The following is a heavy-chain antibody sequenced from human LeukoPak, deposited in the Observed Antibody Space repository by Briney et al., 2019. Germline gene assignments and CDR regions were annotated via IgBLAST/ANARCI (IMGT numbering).Heavy chain of an antibody. CDR3: ARVGLQYYYYYYMDV. CDR1: GYTFTNYE. Sequence: GASVKVSCKASGYTFTNYEISWVGQAPGKGLEGMGWMNPNSGNTGYAQKFQGRVTMTRNTSISTAYMELSSLRSEDTAVYYCARVGLQYYYYYYMDVWGKGTTVTVSS. CDR2: MNPNSGNT. J-gene: IGHJ6*03. V-gene: IGHV1-8*01.